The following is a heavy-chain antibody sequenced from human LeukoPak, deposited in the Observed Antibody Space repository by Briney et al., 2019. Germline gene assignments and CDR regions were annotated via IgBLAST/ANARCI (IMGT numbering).Heavy chain of an antibody. CDR2: ISSSGSTI. D-gene: IGHD5-12*01. CDR3: ARPVGYSGYDYGH. V-gene: IGHV3-11*04. CDR1: GFTFSDYY. Sequence: GGSLRLSCAASGFTFSDYYMSWIRQAPGKGLEWVSYISSSGSTIYYADSVKGRFTISRDNAKNTLYLQMDSLRDDDTAVYYCARPVGYSGYDYGHWGQGTLVTVSS. J-gene: IGHJ4*02.